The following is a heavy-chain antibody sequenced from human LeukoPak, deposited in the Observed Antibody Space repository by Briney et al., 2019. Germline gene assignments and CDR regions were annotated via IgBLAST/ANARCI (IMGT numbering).Heavy chain of an antibody. CDR1: GFTFSDFH. D-gene: IGHD5-18*01. CDR3: ARSLGLSYFDH. Sequence: GGSLRLSCAASGFTFSDFHMGWIRQARGKGLEWVSYIGSIGTIIYYADSVKGRFTISRDNAKSSLYLQMNSLRAEDTAVYYCARSLGLSYFDHWGQGTLVTVSS. J-gene: IGHJ4*02. CDR2: IGSIGTII. V-gene: IGHV3-11*04.